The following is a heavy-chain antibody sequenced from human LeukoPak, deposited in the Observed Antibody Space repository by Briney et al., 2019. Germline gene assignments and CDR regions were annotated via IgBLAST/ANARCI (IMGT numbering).Heavy chain of an antibody. CDR2: INHSGST. CDR3: ALEEYFQH. CDR1: GGSFSGYY. J-gene: IGHJ1*01. V-gene: IGHV4-34*01. Sequence: SETLSLTCAVYGGSFSGYYWSWIRQPPGKGLEWIGEINHSGSTNYNPSLKSRVTISVDTSKNQFSLKLSSVTAADTAVYYCALEEYFQHWGQGTLVTVSS. D-gene: IGHD3-3*01.